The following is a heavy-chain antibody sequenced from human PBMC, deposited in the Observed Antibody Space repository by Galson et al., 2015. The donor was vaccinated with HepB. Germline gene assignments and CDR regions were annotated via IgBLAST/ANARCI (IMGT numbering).Heavy chain of an antibody. CDR1: GGSISSSNW. Sequence: ETLSLTCAVSGGSISSSNWWSWVRQPPGKGLEWIGEIYHSGSTNYNPSLKSRVTISVYKSKNHFSLKLSSVTAADTAVYYCARDEAAFDFRYGSGSYYTGYYYYGMDVWGQGTTVTVSS. V-gene: IGHV4-4*02. CDR3: ARDEAAFDFRYGSGSYYTGYYYYGMDV. D-gene: IGHD3-10*01. CDR2: IYHSGST. J-gene: IGHJ6*02.